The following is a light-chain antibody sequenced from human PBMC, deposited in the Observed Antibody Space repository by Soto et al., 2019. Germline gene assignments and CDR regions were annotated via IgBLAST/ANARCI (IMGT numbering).Light chain of an antibody. CDR3: QQHSNWRLT. Sequence: EIVLTQSPATLSLSPGERATLSCRASQSLSSYLAWYQQKPGQAPTLLIYDASNRATGIPARFSGSGSGTDFTLTISRLEPEDFAVYYCQQHSNWRLTFGGGTKVEVK. CDR1: QSLSSY. J-gene: IGKJ4*01. V-gene: IGKV3-11*01. CDR2: DAS.